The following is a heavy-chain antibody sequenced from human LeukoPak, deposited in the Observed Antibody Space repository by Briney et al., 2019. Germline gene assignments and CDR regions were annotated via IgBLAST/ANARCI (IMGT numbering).Heavy chain of an antibody. D-gene: IGHD3-22*01. Sequence: PSETLSLNCTVSGRSISSRSYYWGWIRQPPGKGLEWIGSVYYSGSTYYNPSLKSRVTISVDTSKNQFSLKLSSVTAADTAVYYCARSGSSSGYLFDYWGQGTLVTVSS. CDR3: ARSGSSSGYLFDY. CDR1: GRSISSRSYY. J-gene: IGHJ4*02. CDR2: VYYSGST. V-gene: IGHV4-39*01.